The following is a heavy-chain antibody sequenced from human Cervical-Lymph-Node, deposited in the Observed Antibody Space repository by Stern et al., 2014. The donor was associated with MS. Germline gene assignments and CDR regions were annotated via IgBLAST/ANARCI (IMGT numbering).Heavy chain of an antibody. CDR1: GFTFSSYG. J-gene: IGHJ4*02. CDR3: SRGHIPYACNYLLDY. D-gene: IGHD5-24*01. V-gene: IGHV3-33*01. Sequence: QVQLEESGGGVVKPGRSLRLSCAASGFTFSSYGMHWVRQAPGKGLEWVASAWNGGWTAYYPNSVKGRLTISRENATHTLFLQNNSLTAEDTAVYYCSRGHIPYACNYLLDYWGQGTLVTVSS. CDR2: AWNGGWTA.